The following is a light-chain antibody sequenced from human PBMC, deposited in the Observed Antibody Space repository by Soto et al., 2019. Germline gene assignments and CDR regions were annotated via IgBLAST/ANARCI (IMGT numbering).Light chain of an antibody. CDR1: QSVSSY. CDR2: DAS. V-gene: IGKV3-11*01. Sequence: EIVLTQSPATLSLSPGERATLSCRASQSVSSYLAWYQQKPGQAPRLLIYDASNRATGIPARFSGSGSGTDFTLTISSLEPEDFAVYYCQQRSNWHPYTFGQGTKLESK. J-gene: IGKJ2*01. CDR3: QQRSNWHPYT.